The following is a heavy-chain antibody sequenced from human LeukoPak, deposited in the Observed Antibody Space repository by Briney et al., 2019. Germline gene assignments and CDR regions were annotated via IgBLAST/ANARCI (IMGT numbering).Heavy chain of an antibody. J-gene: IGHJ4*02. CDR2: IIPSGGST. V-gene: IGHV1-46*01. CDR1: GYTFTSNY. D-gene: IGHD1-20*01. Sequence: ASVKVSCKASGYTFTSNYMHWVRQAPGQGLEWMGVIIPSGGSTSYAQKFQGRVTMTRDTSTSTVYMDLSSLRSDDTAVYYCASTEDNWYLDYWGQGTLVTVSS. CDR3: ASTEDNWYLDY.